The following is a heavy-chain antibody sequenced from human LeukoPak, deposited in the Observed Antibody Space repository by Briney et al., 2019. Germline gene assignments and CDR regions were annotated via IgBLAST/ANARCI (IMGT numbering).Heavy chain of an antibody. Sequence: GASVKVSCKVSGYTLTELSMHWVRQAPGKGLEWMGGFDPEDGETIYAQKFQGRVTMTEDTSTGTAYMELSSLRSEDTAVYYCATGELPYYYYGMDVWGQGTTVTVSS. J-gene: IGHJ6*02. CDR2: FDPEDGET. V-gene: IGHV1-24*01. CDR1: GYTLTELS. D-gene: IGHD1-26*01. CDR3: ATGELPYYYYGMDV.